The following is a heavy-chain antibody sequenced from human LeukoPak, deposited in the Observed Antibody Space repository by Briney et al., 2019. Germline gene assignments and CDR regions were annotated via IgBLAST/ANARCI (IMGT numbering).Heavy chain of an antibody. CDR2: IYYSGST. CDR3: ARLDAYSSGWYEALYYFDY. Sequence: SETLSLTCTVSGGSISSSSYYWGWIRQPPGKGLEWIGGIYYSGSTYYNPSLKSRVTISVDTSKNQFSLKLSSVTAADTAVYYCARLDAYSSGWYEALYYFDYWGQGTLVTVSS. D-gene: IGHD6-19*01. J-gene: IGHJ4*02. CDR1: GGSISSSSYY. V-gene: IGHV4-39*01.